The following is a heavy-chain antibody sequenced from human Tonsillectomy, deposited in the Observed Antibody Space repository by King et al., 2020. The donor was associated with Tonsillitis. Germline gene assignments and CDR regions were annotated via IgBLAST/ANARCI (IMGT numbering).Heavy chain of an antibody. J-gene: IGHJ3*02. V-gene: IGHV3-23*04. Sequence: VQLVESGGGLVQPGGSLRLSCAASGFTFSSYAMSWVRQAPGKGLEWVSAISGSGGSTYYADSVKGRFTISRDNSKNTLYLQMNSLRAEDTAVYYCAKDYYDSSGWEFDAFDIWGQGTMVTVSS. CDR3: AKDYYDSSGWEFDAFDI. CDR2: ISGSGGST. D-gene: IGHD3-22*01. CDR1: GFTFSSYA.